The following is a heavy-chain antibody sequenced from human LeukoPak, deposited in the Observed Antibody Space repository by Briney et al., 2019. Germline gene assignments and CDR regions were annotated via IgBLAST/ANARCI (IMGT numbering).Heavy chain of an antibody. CDR3: ARLDSGNWYFRDAFDI. D-gene: IGHD6-13*01. Sequence: PSATLSLTCAVSGGSISSSNWWSWVRQPPGKGLEWIGENYHSGSTNYNPSLKSRVTISVDKSKNQFSLKLSSVTAADTAVYYCARLDSGNWYFRDAFDIWGQGTMVTVSS. CDR2: NYHSGST. V-gene: IGHV4-4*02. J-gene: IGHJ3*02. CDR1: GGSISSSNW.